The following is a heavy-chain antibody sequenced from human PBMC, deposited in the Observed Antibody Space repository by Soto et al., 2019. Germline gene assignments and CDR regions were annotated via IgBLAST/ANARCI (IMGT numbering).Heavy chain of an antibody. V-gene: IGHV1-8*01. CDR2: MNPNSGNT. Sequence: ASVKVCCKASGYTFTSYDINWVRQATGQGLEWMGWMNPNSGNTGYAQKFQGRVTMTRNTSISTAYMELSRLRSEETAVYYCAKGRSYPSGGVLIVYANIDQVDSMDVWGKGTTVTVSS. J-gene: IGHJ6*03. CDR3: AKGRSYPSGGVLIVYANIDQVDSMDV. D-gene: IGHD2-8*01. CDR1: GYTFTSYD.